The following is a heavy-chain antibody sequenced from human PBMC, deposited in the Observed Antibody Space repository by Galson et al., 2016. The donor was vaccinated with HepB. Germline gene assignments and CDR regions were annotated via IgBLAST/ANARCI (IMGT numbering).Heavy chain of an antibody. Sequence: SLRLSCAGTGFNFRAYGMHWIRQAPGKGLEWVAIISHDGRNTYYGDSVRGRFTISRDNFKNTLYLQMSGLRAEDTGVYYCAKDRGELVLAVASTLGWYFDPWGRGTLVTVSS. J-gene: IGHJ2*01. CDR3: AKDRGELVLAVASTLGWYFDP. CDR1: GFNFRAYG. V-gene: IGHV3-30*18. D-gene: IGHD1-26*01. CDR2: ISHDGRNT.